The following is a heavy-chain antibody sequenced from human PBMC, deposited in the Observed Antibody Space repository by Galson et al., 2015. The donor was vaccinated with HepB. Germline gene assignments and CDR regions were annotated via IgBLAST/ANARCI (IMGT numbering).Heavy chain of an antibody. CDR1: GFSVAMYN. Sequence: SLRLSCAASGFSVAMYNMNWVRQAPGKGLEWASSIRSRSSDIYYADSVKGRFTVSRDDLKSTAYLQMNSLTPEDTAVYYCTRPGYGSSWFLDYAHGVDVWGQGTTVIVS. J-gene: IGHJ6*02. D-gene: IGHD3/OR15-3a*01. CDR2: IRSRSSDI. CDR3: TRPGYGSSWFLDYAHGVDV. V-gene: IGHV3-21*04.